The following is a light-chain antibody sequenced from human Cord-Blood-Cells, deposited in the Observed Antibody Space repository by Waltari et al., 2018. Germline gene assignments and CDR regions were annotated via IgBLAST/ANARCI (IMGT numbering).Light chain of an antibody. J-gene: IGKJ4*01. CDR1: QSISSW. CDR2: KAS. V-gene: IGKV1-5*03. Sequence: DIHMTQSPSTLSASVGDRVTITCRASQSISSWLAWYQQKPGKAPKLLIYKASSLESGVPSRFSGSGSGTEFTLTISSLQPDDFATYYCQQYSSYSLTFGGGTKVEIK. CDR3: QQYSSYSLT.